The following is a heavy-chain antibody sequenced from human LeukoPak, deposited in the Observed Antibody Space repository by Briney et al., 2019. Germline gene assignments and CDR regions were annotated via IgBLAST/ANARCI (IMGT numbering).Heavy chain of an antibody. D-gene: IGHD3-22*01. CDR1: GGTFSSYA. V-gene: IGHV1-69*04. Sequence: SVKVSCKASGGTFSSYAISWVRQAPGQGLEWMGRIIPIFGIANYAQKFQGRVTITADKSTSTAYMELSSLRSEDTAVYYCARGREEDSSGYYYRFDYWGQGTLVTVSS. CDR2: IIPIFGIA. J-gene: IGHJ4*02. CDR3: ARGREEDSSGYYYRFDY.